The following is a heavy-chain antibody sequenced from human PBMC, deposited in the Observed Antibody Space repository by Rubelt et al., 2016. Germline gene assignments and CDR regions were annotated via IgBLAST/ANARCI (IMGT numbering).Heavy chain of an antibody. Sequence: VRQVPGKGLEWISYISGGMETIYYADSVRGRFTISRDNAKNSLYLQMDSLRAEDTAVYYCARDLVQYHTIFGVVFPSYYFDYWGQGTLVTVSS. V-gene: IGHV3-48*04. J-gene: IGHJ4*02. CDR2: ISGGMETI. D-gene: IGHD3-3*01. CDR3: ARDLVQYHTIFGVVFPSYYFDY.